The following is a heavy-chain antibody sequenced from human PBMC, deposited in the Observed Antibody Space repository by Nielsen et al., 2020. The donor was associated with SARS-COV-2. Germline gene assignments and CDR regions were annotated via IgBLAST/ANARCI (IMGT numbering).Heavy chain of an antibody. V-gene: IGHV3-21*01. D-gene: IGHD7-27*01. Sequence: WIRQPPGKGLEWVSSISSSSSYIYYADSVKGRFTISRDNAKNSLYLQMNSLRAEDTAVYYCARGRWGPSRLLNYYYYGMDVWGQGTTVTVSS. CDR3: ARGRWGPSRLLNYYYYGMDV. CDR2: ISSSSSYI. J-gene: IGHJ6*02.